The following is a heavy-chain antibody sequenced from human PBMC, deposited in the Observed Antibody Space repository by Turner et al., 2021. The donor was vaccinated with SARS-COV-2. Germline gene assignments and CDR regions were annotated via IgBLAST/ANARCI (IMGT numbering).Heavy chain of an antibody. J-gene: IGHJ4*02. D-gene: IGHD6-25*01. CDR2: ISESGFST. CDR3: ATKSGGFDY. Sequence: EVQRLESGGDLIQPGGSLRLSCAASGFTFSNYAMGWVRQAPGKGLNWVSSISESGFSTYYADSVKGRFTISRDNSKNTLFLQMNSLRAEDTAVYYCATKSGGFDYWGQGTLVTVSS. CDR1: GFTFSNYA. V-gene: IGHV3-23*01.